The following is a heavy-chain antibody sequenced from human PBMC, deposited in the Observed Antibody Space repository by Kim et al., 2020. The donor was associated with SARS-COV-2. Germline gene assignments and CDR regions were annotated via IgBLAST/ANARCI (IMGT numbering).Heavy chain of an antibody. Sequence: GGSLRLSCAASGFSLSDHYMDWVRQAPGKGLEWVGRSRNKANSFTTEYAASVKGRFIISRDDSKNSLYLQMNSLKTEDTAMYYCTRLGVVGANAIDYWGQGTLVTVSS. CDR1: GFSLSDHY. V-gene: IGHV3-72*01. D-gene: IGHD1-26*01. CDR2: SRNKANSFTT. CDR3: TRLGVVGANAIDY. J-gene: IGHJ4*02.